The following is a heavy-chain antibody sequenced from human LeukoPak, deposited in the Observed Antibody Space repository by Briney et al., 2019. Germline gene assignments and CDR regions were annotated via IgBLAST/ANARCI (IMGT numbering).Heavy chain of an antibody. D-gene: IGHD3-9*01. Sequence: PGGSLRLSCAASGFTFNYHAMHWVRRAPGKGLEWVAVISYDGSNKYYADSVKGRFTISRDNAKNTLYVQMNSLRAEDTAVYYCAREVNDILTGYGMDVWGQGTTVTVSS. CDR1: GFTFNYHA. J-gene: IGHJ6*02. CDR2: ISYDGSNK. CDR3: AREVNDILTGYGMDV. V-gene: IGHV3-30-3*01.